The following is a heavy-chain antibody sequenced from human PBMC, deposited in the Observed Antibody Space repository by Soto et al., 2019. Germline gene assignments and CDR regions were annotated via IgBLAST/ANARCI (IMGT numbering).Heavy chain of an antibody. CDR3: ARARRNFYDNSEYFDC. CDR1: GNSISSRYC. V-gene: IGHV4-38-2*01. Sequence: TLSLNCGVSGNSISSRYCWAWIRQPPGKGLEWLGSIYHHGSTYYSPSLKSRVTVSLDTSKNQFYLNLRSVTAADTAVYYCARARRNFYDNSEYFDCWGRGMLVTVSS. CDR2: IYHHGST. D-gene: IGHD3-22*01. J-gene: IGHJ4*02.